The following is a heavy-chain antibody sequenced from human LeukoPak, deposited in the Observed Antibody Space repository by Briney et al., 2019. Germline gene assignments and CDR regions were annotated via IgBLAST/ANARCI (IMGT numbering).Heavy chain of an antibody. CDR2: IYTSGST. J-gene: IGHJ3*02. Sequence: SKTLSLTCTVSGGSVSSYYWSWIRQPAGKGLEWIGRIYTSGSTNYNPSLKSRVTISVDTSKNQFSLKLSSVTAADTAVYYCATERIAAVSSDAFDIWGQGTMVTVSS. V-gene: IGHV4-4*07. CDR1: GGSVSSYY. D-gene: IGHD6-13*01. CDR3: ATERIAAVSSDAFDI.